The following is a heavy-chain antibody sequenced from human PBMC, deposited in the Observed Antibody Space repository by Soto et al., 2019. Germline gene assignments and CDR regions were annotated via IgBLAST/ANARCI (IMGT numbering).Heavy chain of an antibody. J-gene: IGHJ3*02. CDR3: ARTIFGVVIDAFDI. V-gene: IGHV3-21*01. CDR2: ISSSSSYI. CDR1: GFTFSSYS. Sequence: GGSLRLSCAASGFTFSSYSMNWVRQAPGKGLEWVSSISSSSSYIYYADSVKGRFTISRDNAKNSLYLQMNSLRAEDTAVYYCARTIFGVVIDAFDIWGQGTMVTVS. D-gene: IGHD3-3*01.